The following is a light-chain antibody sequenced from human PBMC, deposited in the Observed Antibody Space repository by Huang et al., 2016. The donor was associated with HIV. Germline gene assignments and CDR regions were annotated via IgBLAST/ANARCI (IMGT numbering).Light chain of an antibody. J-gene: IGKJ4*01. Sequence: DIQMTQSPSSLSASVGDRVTITCRASQSIDPSLNWYQQKPGKAPKLLIYAASILQSGVPSRFSGSGSGTDFTLTISSLQPEDFATFYCQQSYSTPLTFGGGTKVEIK. CDR1: QSIDPS. V-gene: IGKV1-39*01. CDR3: QQSYSTPLT. CDR2: AAS.